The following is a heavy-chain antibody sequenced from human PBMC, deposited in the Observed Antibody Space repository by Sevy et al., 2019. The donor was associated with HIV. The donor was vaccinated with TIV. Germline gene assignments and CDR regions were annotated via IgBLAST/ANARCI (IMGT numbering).Heavy chain of an antibody. D-gene: IGHD3-22*01. CDR1: GFTFSSYA. CDR3: AKVDSSGYYSVSGFDY. CDR2: IIGSGGST. Sequence: GGSLRLSCAASGFTFSSYAMSWVRQAPGKGLEWVSAIIGSGGSTYYADSVKGRFTISRDNSKNTLYLQMNSLRAEDTAVYYCAKVDSSGYYSVSGFDYWGQGTLVTVSS. V-gene: IGHV3-23*01. J-gene: IGHJ4*02.